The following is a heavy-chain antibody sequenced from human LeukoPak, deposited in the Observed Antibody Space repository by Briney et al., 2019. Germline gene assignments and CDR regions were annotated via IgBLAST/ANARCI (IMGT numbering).Heavy chain of an antibody. Sequence: PSETLSLTCTVSGGSISSYYWSWIRQPAGKGLEWIGRIYTSGSTNYNPSLKSRVTMSVDTSKNQFSLKLSSVTAADTAVYYCAREELMSSITMVRGVPLALGMDVWGQGTTVTVSS. V-gene: IGHV4-4*07. CDR1: GGSISSYY. D-gene: IGHD3-10*01. CDR3: AREELMSSITMVRGVPLALGMDV. J-gene: IGHJ6*02. CDR2: IYTSGST.